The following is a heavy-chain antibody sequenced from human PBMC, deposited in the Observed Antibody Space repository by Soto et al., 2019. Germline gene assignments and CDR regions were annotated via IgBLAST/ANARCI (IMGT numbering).Heavy chain of an antibody. V-gene: IGHV3-7*03. J-gene: IGHJ5*02. CDR2: IKQDGSEK. CDR1: GFTFSSYW. CDR3: ARDSSSSSKIDWFDP. D-gene: IGHD6-13*01. Sequence: PVGSLRLSCAASGFTFSSYWMSWVRQAPGKGLEWVANIKQDGSEKYYVDSVKGRFTISRDNAKNSLYLQMNSLRAEDTAVYYCARDSSSSSKIDWFDPWGQGTLVTVSS.